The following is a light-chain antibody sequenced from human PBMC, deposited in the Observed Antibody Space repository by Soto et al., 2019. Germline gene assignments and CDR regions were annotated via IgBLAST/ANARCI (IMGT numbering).Light chain of an antibody. CDR1: SSDVGGYKF. CDR3: SSYGGSNNLV. J-gene: IGLJ2*01. V-gene: IGLV2-8*01. Sequence: QSVLTQPPSASGSPGQSVTISCTGTSSDVGGYKFVSWYQQHPGKAPILIIYEVIKRPSGVPDRFSGSKSGNTASLTVSGLQAEDEGDYYCSSYGGSNNLVFGGGTKLTVL. CDR2: EVI.